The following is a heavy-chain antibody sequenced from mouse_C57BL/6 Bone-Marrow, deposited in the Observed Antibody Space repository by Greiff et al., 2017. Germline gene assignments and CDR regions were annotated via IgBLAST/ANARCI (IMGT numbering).Heavy chain of an antibody. Sequence: EVQGVESGGGLVKPGGSLKLSCAASGFTFSSYAMSWVRQTPEKRLEWVATISDGGSYTSYPDNVKGRFTISRDNAKNNLYLQMSHLKSEDTAMYYCAGAIYSSFNYGGKGTTLTVSA. CDR2: ISDGGSYT. J-gene: IGHJ2*01. CDR1: GFTFSSYA. V-gene: IGHV5-4*01. D-gene: IGHD1-1*01. CDR3: AGAIYSSFNY.